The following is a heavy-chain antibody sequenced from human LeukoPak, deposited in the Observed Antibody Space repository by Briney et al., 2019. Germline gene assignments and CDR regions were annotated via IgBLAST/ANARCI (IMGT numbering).Heavy chain of an antibody. CDR3: ASGYGSGWFDA. J-gene: IGHJ5*02. CDR1: GASVSSGRYY. D-gene: IGHD5-18*01. V-gene: IGHV4-31*03. Sequence: SETLSLTCTVTGASVSSGRYYWSWIRQHPGKGLEWIAYIVDSEKIYYNPSLKSRLILSLDTSEDQFSLNLSSMTAADTAVYFCASGYGSGWFDAWGQGTLVAVSS. CDR2: IVDSEKI.